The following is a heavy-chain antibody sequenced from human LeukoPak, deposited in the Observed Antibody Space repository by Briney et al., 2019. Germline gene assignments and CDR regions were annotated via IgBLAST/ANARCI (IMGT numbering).Heavy chain of an antibody. CDR3: AGGARRQQPFDY. Sequence: GWSLRLSCAASEFTVSSNYMNWVRHAPGKGLEWVSVIYSGGSTYYADSVKGRFTISRDNSKNTLYLQMNSLRAEGTAVYYCAGGARRQQPFDYWGQGTLVTVSS. CDR2: IYSGGST. CDR1: EFTVSSNY. D-gene: IGHD6-13*01. J-gene: IGHJ4*02. V-gene: IGHV3-66*01.